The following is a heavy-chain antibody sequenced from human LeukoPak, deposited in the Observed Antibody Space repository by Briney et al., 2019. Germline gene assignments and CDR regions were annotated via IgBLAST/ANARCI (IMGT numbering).Heavy chain of an antibody. Sequence: PSETLSLTCSVSGDSISSYYWTWIRQPPGKGLEWIAYIYHSGSTNYNPSLKSRVTISLDTSKNQFSLKLSSVTAADTAVYYCARGGGYYYASSGNPRPNNWFDPWGQGILVTVSS. CDR3: ARGGGYYYASSGNPRPNNWFDP. CDR1: GDSISSYY. D-gene: IGHD3-22*01. J-gene: IGHJ5*02. V-gene: IGHV4-59*01. CDR2: IYHSGST.